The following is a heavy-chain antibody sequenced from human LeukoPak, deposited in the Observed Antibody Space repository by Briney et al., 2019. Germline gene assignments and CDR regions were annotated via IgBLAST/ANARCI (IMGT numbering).Heavy chain of an antibody. CDR3: ARSGPAGPESYFDY. D-gene: IGHD6-19*01. J-gene: IGHJ4*02. CDR1: GFTFSSCA. V-gene: IGHV3-23*01. CDR2: ISGSGGGT. Sequence: PGGSLRLSCAASGFTFSSCAMSWVRQAPGKGLEWVSAISGSGGGTYYADSVKGRFTISRDNSKNTLYLQMNSLRAEDTAVYYCARSGPAGPESYFDYWGQGTLVTVSS.